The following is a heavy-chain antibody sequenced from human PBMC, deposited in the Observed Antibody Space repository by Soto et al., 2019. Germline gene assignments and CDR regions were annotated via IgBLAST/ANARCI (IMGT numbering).Heavy chain of an antibody. Sequence: QLQLQESGPGLVKPSETLSLTCTVSGDSISSSYYWGWVRQPPGKGLECIGAVYYTGFTYYNPSLKTRLTISLATSKNQFSLRLSSVTAADTAIYSCARLPVVVIALGYFDPWGPGTLVTVSS. D-gene: IGHD2-21*01. CDR1: GDSISSSYY. CDR2: VYYTGFT. J-gene: IGHJ5*02. V-gene: IGHV4-39*01. CDR3: ARLPVVVIALGYFDP.